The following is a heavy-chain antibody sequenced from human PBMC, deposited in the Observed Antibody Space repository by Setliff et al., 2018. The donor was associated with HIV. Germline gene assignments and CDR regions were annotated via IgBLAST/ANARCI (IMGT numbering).Heavy chain of an antibody. Sequence: SETLSLTCTVSGVSTSSASYYGGWIRQPPGKGLEWIGNIYYSGKTYYNPSLKSRVTISVDTSRNQFSLKLTSMTAADTSVYYCACRYYDLWSNYYTGIPYWGQGTLVTVSS. CDR1: GVSTSSASYY. V-gene: IGHV4-39*01. J-gene: IGHJ4*02. CDR3: ACRYYDLWSNYYTGIPY. D-gene: IGHD3-3*01. CDR2: IYYSGKT.